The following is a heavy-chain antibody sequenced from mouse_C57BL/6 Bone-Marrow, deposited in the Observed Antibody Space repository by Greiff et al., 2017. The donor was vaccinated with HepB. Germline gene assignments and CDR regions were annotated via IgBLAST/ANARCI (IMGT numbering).Heavy chain of an antibody. V-gene: IGHV1-55*01. D-gene: IGHD3-1*01. J-gene: IGHJ3*01. CDR2: IYPGSGST. Sequence: QVQLKQPGAELVKPGASVKMSCKASGYTFTSYWITWVKQRPGQGLEWIGDIYPGSGSTNYNEKFKSKATLTVDTSSSTAYMQLSSLTSEDSAVYYCARDGGYPAWFAYWGQGTLVTVSA. CDR3: ARDGGYPAWFAY. CDR1: GYTFTSYW.